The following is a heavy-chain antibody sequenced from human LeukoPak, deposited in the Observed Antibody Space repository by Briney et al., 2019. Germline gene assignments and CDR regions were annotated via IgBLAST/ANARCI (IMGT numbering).Heavy chain of an antibody. CDR2: IYYSGST. Sequence: SETLSLICTVSGGSISSYYWSWIRQPPGKGLEWIGYIYYSGSTNYNPPLKSRVAISVDTSKNQFSLKLSSVTAADTAVYYCARGINPDCSSTSCRPYYFDYWGQGTLVTVSS. CDR1: GGSISSYY. CDR3: ARGINPDCSSTSCRPYYFDY. D-gene: IGHD2-2*01. J-gene: IGHJ4*02. V-gene: IGHV4-59*01.